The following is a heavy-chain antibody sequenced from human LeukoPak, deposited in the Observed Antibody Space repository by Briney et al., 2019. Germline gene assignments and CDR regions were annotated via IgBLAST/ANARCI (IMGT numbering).Heavy chain of an antibody. CDR3: AKDAGATGYCSSTSCSFDY. D-gene: IGHD2-2*01. CDR1: GFTFSSYW. J-gene: IGHJ4*02. V-gene: IGHV3-7*03. CDR2: IKQDGSEK. Sequence: TGGSLRLSCAASGFTFSSYWMSWVRQAPGKGLEWVANIKQDGSEKYYVDSVKGRFTISRDNSKNTLYLQMNSLRAEDTAVYYCAKDAGATGYCSSTSCSFDYWGQGTLVTVSS.